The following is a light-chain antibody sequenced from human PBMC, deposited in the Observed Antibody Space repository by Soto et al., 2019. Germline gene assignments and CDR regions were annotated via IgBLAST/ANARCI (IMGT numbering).Light chain of an antibody. J-gene: IGKJ1*01. CDR2: KAS. V-gene: IGKV1-5*03. CDR3: QQYNIYSWP. Sequence: DIQMTQSPSTLSASVGDRVTITCRASQSISSWLAWYQQKPGKAPKLLIYKASSLESGVPSRFSGSGSGTEFTLTISSLQPDDFATYYCQQYNIYSWPFGQGTKVEIK. CDR1: QSISSW.